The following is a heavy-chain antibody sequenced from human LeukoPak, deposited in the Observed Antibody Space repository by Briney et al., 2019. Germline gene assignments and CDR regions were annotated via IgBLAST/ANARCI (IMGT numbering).Heavy chain of an antibody. D-gene: IGHD6-6*01. V-gene: IGHV3-74*01. CDR1: GFTFSSYA. CDR3: ARVAEYSTAGMRY. J-gene: IGHJ4*02. Sequence: PGRSLRLSCAASGFTFSSYAMHWVRQAPGKGLVWVSRISSDGSTTTYADSVKGRFTISRDNAKNTLYLQMNSLRAEDTALYYCARVAEYSTAGMRYWGQGTLVTVSS. CDR2: ISSDGSTT.